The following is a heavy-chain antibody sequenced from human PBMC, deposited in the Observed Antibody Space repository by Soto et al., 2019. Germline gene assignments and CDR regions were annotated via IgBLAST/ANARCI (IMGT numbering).Heavy chain of an antibody. V-gene: IGHV3-66*01. Sequence: GGSLRLSCAASGFTVSSNYMSWVRQAPGKGLEWVSVIYSGGSTYYADSVKGRFTISRDNSKNTLYLQMNSLRAEDTAVYYCARDIVAVAGTGSDYWGQGTLVTVSS. D-gene: IGHD6-19*01. CDR3: ARDIVAVAGTGSDY. J-gene: IGHJ4*02. CDR1: GFTVSSNY. CDR2: IYSGGST.